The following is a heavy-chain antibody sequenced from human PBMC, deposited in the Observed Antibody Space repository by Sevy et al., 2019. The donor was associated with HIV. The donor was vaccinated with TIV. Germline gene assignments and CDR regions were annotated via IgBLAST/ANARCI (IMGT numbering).Heavy chain of an antibody. J-gene: IGHJ6*02. V-gene: IGHV3-33*01. CDR1: GFTFSSYG. Sequence: GGSLRLSCAASGFTFSSYGMHWVRQAPGKGLEWVAVIWYDGSNKYYADSVKGRFTISRDNSKNTLYLQMNSLRAEDTARYYCASQNYYDSSGYYFFDYYYGMDVWGQGTTVTVSS. D-gene: IGHD3-22*01. CDR3: ASQNYYDSSGYYFFDYYYGMDV. CDR2: IWYDGSNK.